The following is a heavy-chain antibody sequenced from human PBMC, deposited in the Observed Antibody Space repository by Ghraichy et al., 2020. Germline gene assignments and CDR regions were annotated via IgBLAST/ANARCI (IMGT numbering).Heavy chain of an antibody. CDR3: ARAQNYGGNHGSGAFDI. J-gene: IGHJ3*02. V-gene: IGHV3-7*01. Sequence: GGSLRLSCAASGFTFSSYWMSWVRQAPGKGLEWVANIKQDGSEKYYVDSVKGRFTISRDNAKNSLYLQMNSLRAEDTAVYYCARAQNYGGNHGSGAFDIWGQGTMVTVSS. CDR2: IKQDGSEK. D-gene: IGHD4-23*01. CDR1: GFTFSSYW.